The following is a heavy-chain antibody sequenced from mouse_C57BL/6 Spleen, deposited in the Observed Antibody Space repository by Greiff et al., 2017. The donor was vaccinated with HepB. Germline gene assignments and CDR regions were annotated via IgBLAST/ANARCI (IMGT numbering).Heavy chain of an antibody. CDR1: GYTFTDYY. V-gene: IGHV1-76*01. Sequence: QVQLQQSGAELVRPGASVKLSCKASGYTFTDYYINWVKQRPGQGLEWIARIYPGSGNTYYNETFKGKATLTAEKSSSTAYMQLSSLTSEDSAVYFCAREGYYYGSSYVYYAMDYWGQGTSVTVSS. D-gene: IGHD1-1*01. CDR3: AREGYYYGSSYVYYAMDY. CDR2: IYPGSGNT. J-gene: IGHJ4*01.